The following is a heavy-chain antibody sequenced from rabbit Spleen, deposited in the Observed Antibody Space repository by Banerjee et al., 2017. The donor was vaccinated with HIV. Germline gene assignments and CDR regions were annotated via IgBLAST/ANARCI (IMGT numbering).Heavy chain of an antibody. CDR1: GFSFSSGYV. CDR3: ARDLPNVIGWNFGL. J-gene: IGHJ4*01. CDR2: INTGDGSA. D-gene: IGHD1-1*01. V-gene: IGHV1S40*01. Sequence: QSLQESGGGLFQPGGSLALTCKASGFSFSSGYVMCWVRQAPGKGLEWIASINTGDGSAYYASWAKGRFTISKTSSTTVTLQMTSLTAADTATYFCARDLPNVIGWNFGLWGQGTLVTVS.